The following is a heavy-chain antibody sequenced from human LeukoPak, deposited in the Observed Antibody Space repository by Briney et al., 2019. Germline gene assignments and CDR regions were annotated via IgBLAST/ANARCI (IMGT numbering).Heavy chain of an antibody. V-gene: IGHV4-34*01. CDR3: EIRVIGYSGYDGPLDY. CDR2: INHSGST. D-gene: IGHD5-12*01. CDR1: GASFAGYY. J-gene: IGHJ4*02. Sequence: PSQSLSPTCAVYGASFAGYYSSCVSQPPRSGLGWIGEINHSGSTNYNPSLKTRATISVDTPKNQFSWKLSVVTGADTAVYYCEIRVIGYSGYDGPLDYWGQGTLVTVSS.